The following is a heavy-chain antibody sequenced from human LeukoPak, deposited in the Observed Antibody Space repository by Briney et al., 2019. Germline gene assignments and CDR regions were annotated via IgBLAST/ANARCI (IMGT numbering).Heavy chain of an antibody. CDR3: ARDRAVAGRSPAYYYYYMDV. J-gene: IGHJ6*03. V-gene: IGHV3-7*01. CDR2: IKQDGSEK. Sequence: PGGSLRLSCAASGFTFSSYWMSWVRQAPGKGLEWVANIKQDGSEKYYVDSVKGRFTISRDNAKNSLYLQMNSLRAEDTAVYYCARDRAVAGRSPAYYYYYMDVWGKGTTDTVSS. D-gene: IGHD6-19*01. CDR1: GFTFSSYW.